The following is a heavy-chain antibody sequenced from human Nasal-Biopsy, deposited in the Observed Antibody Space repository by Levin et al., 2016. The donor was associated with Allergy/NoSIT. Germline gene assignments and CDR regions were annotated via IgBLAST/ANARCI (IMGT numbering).Heavy chain of an antibody. D-gene: IGHD3-16*01. J-gene: IGHJ6*02. CDR3: TRVGDDYLVGMDL. Sequence: ETLSLTCAASGFTFSSYWMHWVRQAPGKGLVWVSRINPDGSSTNYADSVKGRFTISRDNAKNTLYLQMNSLRAEDTAVYYCTRVGDDYLVGMDLWGQGTTVTVSS. V-gene: IGHV3-74*01. CDR2: INPDGSST. CDR1: GFTFSSYW.